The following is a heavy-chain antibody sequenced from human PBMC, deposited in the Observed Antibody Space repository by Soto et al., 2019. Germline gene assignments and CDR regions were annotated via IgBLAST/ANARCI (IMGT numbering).Heavy chain of an antibody. CDR2: ISGRGDST. V-gene: IGHV3-23*01. D-gene: IGHD3-10*01. CDR3: AKMWFGESNYFDF. CDR1: GFTFSTYA. Sequence: EVQLLESGGGLIQPGGSLSLSCAASGFTFSTYAMSWVRQVPGRGLAWVSGISGRGDSTYYTDAVKGRFTISRDNSNNTLFLQMNSLRAENTAVYYCAKMWFGESNYFDFWGQGTLVTVAS. J-gene: IGHJ4*02.